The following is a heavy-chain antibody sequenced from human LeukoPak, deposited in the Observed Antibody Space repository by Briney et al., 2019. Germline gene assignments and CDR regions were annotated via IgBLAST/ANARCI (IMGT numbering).Heavy chain of an antibody. D-gene: IGHD6-6*01. J-gene: IGHJ4*02. CDR1: VFTFISYA. Sequence: VGSLRLSSVASVFTFISYAMHWVPQAPGRGLESVSVISYDRSNKYYPDSVKGRFTISRDNSKNTLYLQMNSVRAEDTAVYYCARDRGRYSSSSGPNYWGQGTMVIVSS. V-gene: IGHV3-30*01. CDR2: ISYDRSNK. CDR3: ARDRGRYSSSSGPNY.